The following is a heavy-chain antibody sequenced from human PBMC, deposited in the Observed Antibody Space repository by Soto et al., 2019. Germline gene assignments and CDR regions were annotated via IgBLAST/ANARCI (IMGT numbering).Heavy chain of an antibody. D-gene: IGHD3-10*01. Sequence: PSETLSLTCAVYGGSFSGYYWSWIRQPPGKGLEWIGEINHSGSTNYNPSLKSRVTISVDTSKNQFSLKLSSVTAADTAVYYCAFLTNYGSGSSPFDYWGQGTLVTVSS. J-gene: IGHJ4*02. V-gene: IGHV4-34*01. CDR3: AFLTNYGSGSSPFDY. CDR1: GGSFSGYY. CDR2: INHSGST.